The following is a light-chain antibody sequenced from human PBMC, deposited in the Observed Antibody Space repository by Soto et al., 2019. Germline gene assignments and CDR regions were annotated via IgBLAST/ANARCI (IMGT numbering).Light chain of an antibody. J-gene: IGKJ5*01. V-gene: IGKV1-17*03. CDR1: QGINNY. CDR2: IAS. CDR3: LQQKSYPIA. Sequence: DIQMTQSPSAMSASVGDRVTITCRASQGINNYLAWFQQKPGKVPKRLIYIASSLQSGVPSRFSGSGSGTEFALTISSLQPEDFATYYCLQQKSYPIAFGQGTRLEIK.